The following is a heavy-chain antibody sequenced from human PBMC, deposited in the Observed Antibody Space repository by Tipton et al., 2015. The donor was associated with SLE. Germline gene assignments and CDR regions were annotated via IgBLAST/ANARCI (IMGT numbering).Heavy chain of an antibody. CDR1: GGSISSYY. J-gene: IGHJ4*02. V-gene: IGHV4-59*01. D-gene: IGHD3-10*01. CDR3: ARGTDPMVRDY. CDR2: IYYSGST. Sequence: TLSLTCIVTGGSISSYYWSWIRQPPGKGLEWIGYIYYSGSTNYNPSLKSRVTISVDTSKNQFSLKLSSVTAADTAVYYCARGTDPMVRDYWGQGTLVTVSS.